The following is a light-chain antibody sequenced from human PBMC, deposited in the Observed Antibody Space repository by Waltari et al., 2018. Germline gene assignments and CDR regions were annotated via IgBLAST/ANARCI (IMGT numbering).Light chain of an antibody. V-gene: IGLV2-14*01. J-gene: IGLJ2*01. CDR1: TFSVGGYNY. CDR2: EVS. CDR3: SSYTSSSTVV. Sequence: QSALTQPASVSGSPGQSITISISGNTFSVGGYNYFSWYQQHPGKAPKLMIYEVSYRPSGVSNRFSGSKSGNTASLTISGLQAEDEADYYCSSYTSSSTVVFGGGTKLTVL.